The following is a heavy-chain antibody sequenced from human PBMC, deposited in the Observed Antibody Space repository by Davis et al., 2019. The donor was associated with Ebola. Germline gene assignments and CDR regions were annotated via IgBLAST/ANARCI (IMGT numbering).Heavy chain of an antibody. CDR2: IHYSGTT. V-gene: IGHV4-59*08. Sequence: MPSETLSLTCTVSGGSISNYYWSWTRQPPGKGLEWIGYIHYSGTTSYNPSLKSRVSISVDTSKNQVSLKLRSATAADTAMYYCARQSVEMATISHFDYWGQGTLVTVSS. J-gene: IGHJ4*02. CDR3: ARQSVEMATISHFDY. CDR1: GGSISNYY. D-gene: IGHD5-24*01.